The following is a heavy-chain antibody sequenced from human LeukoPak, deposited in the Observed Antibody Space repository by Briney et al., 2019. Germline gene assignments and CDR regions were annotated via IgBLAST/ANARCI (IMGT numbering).Heavy chain of an antibody. D-gene: IGHD6-19*01. CDR3: AKALEDISGT. CDR1: GFTLRSYG. CDR2: ISVSGGGT. J-gene: IGHJ3*01. Sequence: PGGSLRLSCRASGFTLRSYGMNWLRQAPGKGLEWVSGISVSGGGTYYADSVKGRFTVSRDNSKNTLSLQMNSLRVEDTAVYYCAKALEDISGTWGEGEMVTVSS. V-gene: IGHV3-23*01.